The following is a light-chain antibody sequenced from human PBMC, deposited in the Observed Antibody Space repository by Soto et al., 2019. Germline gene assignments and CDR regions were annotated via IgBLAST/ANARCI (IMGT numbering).Light chain of an antibody. CDR1: SSNIGNNA. CDR3: AAWDDSLNGPGVV. J-gene: IGLJ2*01. Sequence: QSVLTQPPSVSEAPRQRVTSSCSGSSSNIGNNAVNWYQQLPGKAPKLLIYYDDLLPSGVSDRFSGSKSGTSASLAISGLQSEDEADYYCAAWDDSLNGPGVVFGGGTQLTVL. V-gene: IGLV1-36*01. CDR2: YDD.